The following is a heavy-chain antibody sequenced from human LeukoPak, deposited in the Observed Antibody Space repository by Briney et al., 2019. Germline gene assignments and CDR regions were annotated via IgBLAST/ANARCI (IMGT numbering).Heavy chain of an antibody. CDR2: IIPIFGTA. D-gene: IGHD3-10*01. J-gene: IGHJ4*02. CDR1: GGTFSSYA. Sequence: SVKVSCKASGGTFSSYAISWVRQAPGQGLEWMGGIIPIFGTANYAQKFQGRVTITTDESTSTAYMELSSLRSDDTAVYYCARDPNYGSGSYDYWGQGTLVTVSS. CDR3: ARDPNYGSGSYDY. V-gene: IGHV1-69*05.